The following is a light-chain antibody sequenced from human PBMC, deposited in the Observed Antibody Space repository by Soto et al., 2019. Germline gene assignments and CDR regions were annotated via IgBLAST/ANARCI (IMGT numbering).Light chain of an antibody. CDR1: QSISSW. J-gene: IGKJ1*01. CDR2: KAS. Sequence: DIQMTQSPSTLSASVGDRVTITCRASQSISSWLAWYQQKPGKALKLLIYKASSLESGVPSRFSGSGSGTEFTLTISSLQPDDFATYYCQQYNSYSWTFGKGTKVDI. CDR3: QQYNSYSWT. V-gene: IGKV1-5*03.